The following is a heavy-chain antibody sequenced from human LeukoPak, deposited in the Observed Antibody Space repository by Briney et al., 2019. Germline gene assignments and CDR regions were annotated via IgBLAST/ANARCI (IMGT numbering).Heavy chain of an antibody. CDR2: IFHSGSI. J-gene: IGHJ3*01. D-gene: IGHD3-22*01. V-gene: IGHV4-38-2*01. Sequence: PSETLSLTCAVSGYSISGGYYWGWIRQSPGKGLEWIATIFHSGSIYYNPSLKSRVTLSVDTSKNQFSLKPNSVIAADTAVYYCARMGVSYYYDSSTYYPIAFDVWGQGTMVTVSS. CDR1: GYSISGGYY. CDR3: ARMGVSYYYDSSTYYPIAFDV.